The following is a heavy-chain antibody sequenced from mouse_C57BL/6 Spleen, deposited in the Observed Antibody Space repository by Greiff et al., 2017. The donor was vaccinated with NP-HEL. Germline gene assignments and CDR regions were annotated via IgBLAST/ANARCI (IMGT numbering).Heavy chain of an antibody. V-gene: IGHV15-2*01. CDR2: ILPSIGRT. CDR1: DSEVFPIAY. CDR3: ARRGVVAKGYFDV. Sequence: VQLQQSGSELRSPGSSVKLSCKDFDSEVFPIAYMSWVRQKPGHGFECIGGILPSIGRTIYGEKFEDKATLDADTLSNTAYLELNSLTSEDSAIYYCARRGVVAKGYFDVWGTGTTVTVSS. J-gene: IGHJ1*03. D-gene: IGHD1-1*01.